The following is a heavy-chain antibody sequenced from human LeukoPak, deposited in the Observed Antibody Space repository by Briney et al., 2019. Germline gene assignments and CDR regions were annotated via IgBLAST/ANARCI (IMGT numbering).Heavy chain of an antibody. Sequence: GGSLRLSCAASGFTFSSHAMSWVRQAPGMGLEWVSAISGSGGGTYYADSVKGRFTISRDNSKNTLYLQMNSLRAEDTAVYYCAKDLRYLDYWGQGALVTVSS. V-gene: IGHV3-23*01. CDR1: GFTFSSHA. J-gene: IGHJ4*02. CDR3: AKDLRYLDY. CDR2: ISGSGGGT. D-gene: IGHD4-17*01.